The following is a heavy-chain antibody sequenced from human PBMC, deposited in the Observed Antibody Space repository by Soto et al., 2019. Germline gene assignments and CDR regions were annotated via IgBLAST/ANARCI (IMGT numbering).Heavy chain of an antibody. Sequence: LQLQESGPGLVKPSETLSLTCTVSVGSISSTKYYWGWIRKSPGKGLEWIGSIFYSGNTFYNPSLKSRLTISVDTSMNQFSLKLTSVTAADTAMYYCAGRHYSGSRPPRGLDCWGQGTLVTVSS. CDR2: IFYSGNT. CDR1: VGSISSTKYY. V-gene: IGHV4-39*01. CDR3: AGRHYSGSRPPRGLDC. J-gene: IGHJ4*02. D-gene: IGHD3-10*01.